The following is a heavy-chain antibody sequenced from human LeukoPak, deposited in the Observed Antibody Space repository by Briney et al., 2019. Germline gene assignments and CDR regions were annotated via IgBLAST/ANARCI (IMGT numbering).Heavy chain of an antibody. CDR2: INPNSGGT. CDR3: ARVYSDSSGYLLFDC. J-gene: IGHJ4*02. CDR1: GYTFTGYY. D-gene: IGHD3-22*01. V-gene: IGHV1-2*06. Sequence: ASVKVSCKASGYTFTGYYMHWVRQAPGQGLEWMGRINPNSGGTNYAQKFQGRVTMTRDTSISTAYMELSRLRSDDTAVYYCARVYSDSSGYLLFDCWGQGTLVTVSS.